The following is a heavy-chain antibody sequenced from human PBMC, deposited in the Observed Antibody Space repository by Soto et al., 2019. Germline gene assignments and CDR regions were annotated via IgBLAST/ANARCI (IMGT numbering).Heavy chain of an antibody. J-gene: IGHJ5*02. CDR1: GGALSSSS. V-gene: IGHV1-69*01. Sequence: WKESGGALSSSSRCWVRQAPGQGLEWMGGIIPIFGTANYAQKFQGRVTITADESTSTAYMELSSLRSEDTAVYYCTGSSNWFDTWGQATLVSGS. CDR2: IIPIFGTA. CDR3: TGSSNWFDT. D-gene: IGHD6-6*01.